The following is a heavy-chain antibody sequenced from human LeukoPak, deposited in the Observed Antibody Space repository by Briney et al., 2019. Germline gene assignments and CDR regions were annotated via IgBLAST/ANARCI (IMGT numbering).Heavy chain of an antibody. CDR2: ISYDGSNK. V-gene: IGHV3-30*18. Sequence: PGGSLRLSCAASGFTFSSYGMHWVRQAPGKGLEWVAVISYDGSNKYYADSVKGRFTISRDNSKNTLYLQMNSLRAEDTAVYYCAKVVGYSSGWYYFDYWGQGTLVTVSS. CDR3: AKVVGYSSGWYYFDY. D-gene: IGHD6-19*01. CDR1: GFTFSSYG. J-gene: IGHJ4*02.